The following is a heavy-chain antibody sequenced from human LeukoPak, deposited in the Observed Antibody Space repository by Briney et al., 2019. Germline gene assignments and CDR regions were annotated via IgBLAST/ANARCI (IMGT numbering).Heavy chain of an antibody. CDR3: ARDADSSGYLDY. CDR2: ISSSGSTI. CDR1: GFTFSSYW. Sequence: GGSLRLSCAASGFTFSSYWMSWVRQAPGKGLEWVSYISSSGSTIYYADSVKGRFTISRDNAKNSLYLQMNSLRAEDTAVYYCARDADSSGYLDYWGQGTLVTVSS. J-gene: IGHJ4*02. D-gene: IGHD3-22*01. V-gene: IGHV3-48*04.